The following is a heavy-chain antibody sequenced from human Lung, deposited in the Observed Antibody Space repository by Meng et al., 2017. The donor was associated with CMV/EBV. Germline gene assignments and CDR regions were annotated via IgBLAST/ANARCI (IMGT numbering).Heavy chain of an antibody. Sequence: QVQLAQSGAEVKEPGASVKLSCKTSGSTFIDFHIHWVRQAPGQGLEWMGWISPYNGDTIYARDFQGWVTMTRDTSNRTLYMEVSRLRFDDTAVYYCARAIVKNGKRQFDYWGQGTLVTVSS. J-gene: IGHJ4*02. CDR1: GSTFIDFH. V-gene: IGHV1-2*04. D-gene: IGHD1-1*01. CDR2: ISPYNGDT. CDR3: ARAIVKNGKRQFDY.